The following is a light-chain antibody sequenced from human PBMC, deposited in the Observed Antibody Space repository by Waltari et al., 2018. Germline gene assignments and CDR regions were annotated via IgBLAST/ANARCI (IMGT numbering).Light chain of an antibody. CDR2: AAS. Sequence: DIQMTQSPSSLSASVGDRVTITCRASRAITNYVNWYQQRPGVAPKLLIYAASTLQGGVPTRFSGSGSGTDFTLTISSLQIEDFATYYCQQSHSAPLAFGGGTRLEI. J-gene: IGKJ4*01. V-gene: IGKV1-39*01. CDR1: RAITNY. CDR3: QQSHSAPLA.